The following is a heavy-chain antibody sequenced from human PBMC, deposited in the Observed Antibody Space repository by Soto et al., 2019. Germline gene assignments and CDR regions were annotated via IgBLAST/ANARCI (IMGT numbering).Heavy chain of an antibody. V-gene: IGHV3-23*01. J-gene: IGHJ6*02. CDR1: GFTFSTYP. Sequence: GGSLRLSCAASGFTFSTYPMSWVRQAPGKGLEWVSGISGSGISTYYTDSVKGRFTISRDNSKNTLYLQMNSLRAEDTAVYYCAKDKWTHYYYYGMDVWGQGTTVTVSS. CDR3: AKDKWTHYYYYGMDV. D-gene: IGHD2-8*01. CDR2: ISGSGIST.